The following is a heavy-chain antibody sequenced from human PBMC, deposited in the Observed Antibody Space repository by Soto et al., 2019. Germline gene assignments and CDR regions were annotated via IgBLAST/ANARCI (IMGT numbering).Heavy chain of an antibody. V-gene: IGHV1-3*01. CDR3: ARSSSWYTPYYYYMDV. Sequence: GASVKVSCKASGYTFTSYAMQWVRQAPGQRLEWMGWINAGNGNTKYSQKFQGRVTITRDTSASTAYMELSSLRSEDTAVYYCARSSSWYTPYYYYMDVWGKGTTVTVSS. D-gene: IGHD6-13*01. CDR1: GYTFTSYA. CDR2: INAGNGNT. J-gene: IGHJ6*03.